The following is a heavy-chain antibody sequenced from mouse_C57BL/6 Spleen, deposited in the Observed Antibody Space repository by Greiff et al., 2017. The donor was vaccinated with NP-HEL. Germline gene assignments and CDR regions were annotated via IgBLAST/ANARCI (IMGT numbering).Heavy chain of an antibody. CDR1: GYTFTSYG. CDR2: IYPRSGNT. D-gene: IGHD4-1*01. CDR3: ASPSAGTGYFDY. Sequence: VKLQESGAELARPGASVKLSCKASGYTFTSYGISWVKQRTGQGLEWIGEIYPRSGNTYYNEKFKGKATLTADKSSSTAHMELRSLTSEDSAVYCCASPSAGTGYFDYWGQGTTLTVSS. V-gene: IGHV1-81*01. J-gene: IGHJ2*01.